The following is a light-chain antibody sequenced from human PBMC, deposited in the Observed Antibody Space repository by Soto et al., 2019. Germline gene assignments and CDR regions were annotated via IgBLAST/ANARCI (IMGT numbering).Light chain of an antibody. Sequence: DIQMTQSPSTVSASVGDRVSFTCRASQNIDNSLAWYQHKPGKAPKVLIYLASSFDSGVPARFSASGSGTEFTLTISSLQPDDFATYYCQQYHRYSTFGQGTRVEMK. V-gene: IGKV1-5*03. CDR1: QNIDNS. J-gene: IGKJ1*01. CDR2: LAS. CDR3: QQYHRYST.